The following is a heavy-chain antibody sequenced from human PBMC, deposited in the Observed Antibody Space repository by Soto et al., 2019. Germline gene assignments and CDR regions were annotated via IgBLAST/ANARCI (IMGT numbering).Heavy chain of an antibody. V-gene: IGHV3-30-3*01. J-gene: IGHJ2*01. D-gene: IGHD5-18*01. CDR3: ARAQGGYSGGYFDL. CDR1: GFTFSSYA. Sequence: QVQLVESGGGVVQPGRSLRLSCAASGFTFSSYAIHWVRQAPGKGLEWVAVISYDGSNKYYADSVTGRFTISRDTSKNTLYLQMNSMRAKDTAVYYCARAQGGYSGGYFDLLGRGTLVTVSS. CDR2: ISYDGSNK.